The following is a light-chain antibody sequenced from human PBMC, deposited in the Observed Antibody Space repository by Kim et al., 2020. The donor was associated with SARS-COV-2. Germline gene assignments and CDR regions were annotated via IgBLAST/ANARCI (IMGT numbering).Light chain of an antibody. J-gene: IGLJ3*02. Sequence: GGTVTLPCGSSTGTVTSDHYPYWFQQKPGQAPRTLIYDTTYRHSWTPVRFSGSLLGGKAALTLSGAQPEDEAEYYCFLSYSGARRVFGGGTQLTVL. V-gene: IGLV7-46*01. CDR1: TGTVTSDHY. CDR2: DTT. CDR3: FLSYSGARRV.